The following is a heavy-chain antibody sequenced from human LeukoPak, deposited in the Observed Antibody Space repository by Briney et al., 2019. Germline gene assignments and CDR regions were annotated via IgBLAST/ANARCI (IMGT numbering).Heavy chain of an antibody. CDR2: IYYSGST. CDR3: ARAGNIVATICNWFDP. D-gene: IGHD5-12*01. V-gene: IGHV4-31*03. Sequence: SQTMSLTSTVSGGSITSGGYYWNWIRQHPVKGLEGLGYIYYSGSTNYIPSLKSRVTISVDTSKNQFSLKLSSVTAADTAVYYCARAGNIVATICNWFDPWGQGTLVTVSS. CDR1: GGSITSGGYY. J-gene: IGHJ5*02.